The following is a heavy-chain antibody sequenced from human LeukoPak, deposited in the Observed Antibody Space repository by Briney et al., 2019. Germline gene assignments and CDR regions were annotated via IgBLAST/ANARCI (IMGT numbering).Heavy chain of an antibody. CDR2: ISSSSNYI. V-gene: IGHV3-21*01. CDR3: ARDSISGDYYYGMDV. D-gene: IGHD3-10*01. Sequence: PGGSLRLSCAASGFTFSRNRMNWVRQAPGKGLEWVSSISSSSNYIYYADSVKGRFTISRDNAKDSLYLQLNSLRAEDTAVYYCARDSISGDYYYGMDVWGQGTTVTVSS. CDR1: GFTFSRNR. J-gene: IGHJ6*02.